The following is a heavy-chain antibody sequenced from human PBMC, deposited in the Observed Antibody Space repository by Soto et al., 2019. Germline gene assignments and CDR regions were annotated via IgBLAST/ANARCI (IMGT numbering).Heavy chain of an antibody. J-gene: IGHJ4*02. D-gene: IGHD5-12*01. CDR2: IFSSGST. CDR3: AREGSYSAYNFAHGIQLWSFDF. V-gene: IGHV4-4*07. CDR1: GGSINTFY. Sequence: PSKTLSLTCTVSGGSINTFYWSWVRQPAGKGLEWIGRIFSSGSTSFNPSLESRVAMSVDTSKNHFSLNLSSVTAADMAVYYCAREGSYSAYNFAHGIQLWSFDFWGQGALVTSP.